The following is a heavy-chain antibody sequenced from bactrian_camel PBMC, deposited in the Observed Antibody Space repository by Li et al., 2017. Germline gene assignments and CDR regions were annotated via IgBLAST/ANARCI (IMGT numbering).Heavy chain of an antibody. J-gene: IGHJ2*01. CDR2: IQTRGGNT. Sequence: HVQLVESGGGSVQAGGSLRLSCTASGYTYSSPCMAWFRQAPGKEREGVAAIQTRGGNTYYADSVKGRFTISQGNANNTVYLQMNSLKPEDTAMYYCAADFRRPAFCGTVLGNHYTNLEVWGQGTQVTVS. CDR1: GYTYSSPC. V-gene: IGHV3S1*01. D-gene: IGHD1*01. CDR3: AADFRRPAFCGTVLGNHYTNLEV.